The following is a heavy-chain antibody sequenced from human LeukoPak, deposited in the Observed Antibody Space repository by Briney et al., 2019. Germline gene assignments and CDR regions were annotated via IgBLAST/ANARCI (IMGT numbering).Heavy chain of an antibody. CDR3: ARGSLFWSGYANWFDP. V-gene: IGHV4-34*01. J-gene: IGHJ5*02. CDR1: GGSFSGYY. Sequence: SETLSLTCAVYGGSFSGYYWSWIRQPPGKGLEWIGEINHSGSTNYNPSLKSRVTISVDTSKNQLSLKLSSVTAADTAVYYCARGSLFWSGYANWFDPWGQGTLVTVSS. CDR2: INHSGST. D-gene: IGHD3-3*01.